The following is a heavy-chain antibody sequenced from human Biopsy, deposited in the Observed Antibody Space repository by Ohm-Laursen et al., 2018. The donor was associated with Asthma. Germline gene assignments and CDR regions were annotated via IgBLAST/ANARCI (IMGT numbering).Heavy chain of an antibody. V-gene: IGHV3-30*03. CDR3: ARAISSSWWAVEY. Sequence: SLRLSCTASGFVFSQCGMHWVRQAPGKALEWVALISFDGSTKYFADSVKGRFTISRDNSKNTLYLQMNSLRAEDTAVYYCARAISSSWWAVEYWGQGTLVTVSS. CDR2: ISFDGSTK. J-gene: IGHJ4*02. D-gene: IGHD6-6*01. CDR1: GFVFSQCG.